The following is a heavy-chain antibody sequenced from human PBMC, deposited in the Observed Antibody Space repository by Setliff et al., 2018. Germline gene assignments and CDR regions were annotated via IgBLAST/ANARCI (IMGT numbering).Heavy chain of an antibody. V-gene: IGHV4-38-2*01. Sequence: PSETLSLTCAVSGYSISSGYYWGWIRQPPGKGLEWIGNIYHSGSTYYNPSLKSRVTISVDTSKNQFSLKLSSVTAADTAVYYCARAFTYYNFWSGYGYGMDVWGQGTTVTVSS. CDR1: GYSISSGYY. J-gene: IGHJ6*02. CDR3: ARAFTYYNFWSGYGYGMDV. CDR2: IYHSGST. D-gene: IGHD3-3*01.